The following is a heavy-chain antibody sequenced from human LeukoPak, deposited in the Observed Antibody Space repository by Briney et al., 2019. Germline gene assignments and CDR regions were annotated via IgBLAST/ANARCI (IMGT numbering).Heavy chain of an antibody. CDR2: ISSSSSYI. V-gene: IGHV3-21*01. D-gene: IGHD3-10*01. J-gene: IGHJ6*02. CDR3: ARDDLLWGSMDV. CDR1: GFTFSSYS. Sequence: GGSLRLSCAASGFTFSSYSMNWVRQAPGKGLEWVSSISSSSSYIYYADSVKGRFTISRDNAKNSLYLQMNSLRAEDTAVYYCARDDLLWGSMDVWGQGTTVTVSS.